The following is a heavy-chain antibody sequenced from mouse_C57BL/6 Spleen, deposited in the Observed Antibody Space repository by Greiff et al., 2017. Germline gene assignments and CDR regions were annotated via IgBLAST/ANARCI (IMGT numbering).Heavy chain of an antibody. J-gene: IGHJ3*01. V-gene: IGHV1-80*01. CDR2: IYPGDGDT. CDR3: ARWGYDYDVAY. D-gene: IGHD2-4*01. CDR1: GYAFSSYW. Sequence: VQLQQSGAELVKPGASVKISCKASGYAFSSYWMNWVKQRPGKGLEWIGQIYPGDGDTNYNGKFKGKATLTADKSSSTAYMQLSSLTSEDAEVYFCARWGYDYDVAYWGQGTLVTVSA.